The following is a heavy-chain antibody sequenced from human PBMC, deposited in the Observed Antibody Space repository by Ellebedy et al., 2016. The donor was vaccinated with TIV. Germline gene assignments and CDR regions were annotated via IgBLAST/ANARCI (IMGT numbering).Heavy chain of an antibody. CDR2: INHSGST. Sequence: SETLSLTCAVYGGSFSGYYWSWIRQPPGKGLEWIGEINHSGSTNYNPSLKSRVTISVDASQNQFSLKLTSLTAADTAVYYCATNRLERLSWDYWGQGTLVTVSS. J-gene: IGHJ4*02. CDR3: ATNRLERLSWDY. CDR1: GGSFSGYY. V-gene: IGHV4-34*01. D-gene: IGHD1-1*01.